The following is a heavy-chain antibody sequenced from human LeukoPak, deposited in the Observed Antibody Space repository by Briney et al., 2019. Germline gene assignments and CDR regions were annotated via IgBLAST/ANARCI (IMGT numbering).Heavy chain of an antibody. CDR3: ARYNSGNFFDY. Sequence: GGSLRLSCAASGFSFSTYGMHWVRQAPGKGLEWVAVIWYDGNNKYYADSVKGRFTISRDNFKNTVYLQMNGLRVEDTAIYYCARYNSGNFFDYWGQGTLVTLSS. CDR2: IWYDGNNK. V-gene: IGHV3-33*01. CDR1: GFSFSTYG. D-gene: IGHD6-19*01. J-gene: IGHJ4*02.